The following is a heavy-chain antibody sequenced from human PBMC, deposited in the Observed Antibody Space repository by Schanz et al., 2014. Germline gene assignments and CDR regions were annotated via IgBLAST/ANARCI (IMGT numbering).Heavy chain of an antibody. V-gene: IGHV1-69*08. CDR1: GGTFNSYT. Sequence: QVQLVQSGAEVKKPGSSMKVSCKASGGTFNSYTINWVRQAPGQGLEWMGRIIPILGIANYAQKFQGRVTITADRSTSTAYMELSSLRSEDTAVYYCARDRRRYCSTASCLHDNGFDPWGQGTLVIVSS. J-gene: IGHJ5*02. CDR2: IIPILGIA. D-gene: IGHD2-2*01. CDR3: ARDRRRYCSTASCLHDNGFDP.